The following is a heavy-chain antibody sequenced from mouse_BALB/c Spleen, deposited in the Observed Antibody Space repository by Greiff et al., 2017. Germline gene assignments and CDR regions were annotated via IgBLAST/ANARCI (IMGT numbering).Heavy chain of an antibody. J-gene: IGHJ3*01. CDR1: GFTFSSFG. V-gene: IGHV5-17*02. CDR3: ARGDYGPMFAY. CDR2: ISSGISTI. Sequence: EVKVVESGGGLVQPGGSRKLSCAASGFTFSSFGMHWVRQAPEKGLEWVAYISSGISTIYYADTVKGRFTISRDNPKNTLFLQMTSLRSEDTAMYYYARGDYGPMFAYWGQGTLVTVSA. D-gene: IGHD1-1*02.